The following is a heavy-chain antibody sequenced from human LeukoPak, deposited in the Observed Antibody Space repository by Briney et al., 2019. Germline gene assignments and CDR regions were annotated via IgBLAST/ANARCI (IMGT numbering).Heavy chain of an antibody. Sequence: PGGSLRLSCAASGFTVSSNYMSWVREAPGKGLEWVSRVNNDGSSTTYADSVEGRFTISRDNARNTLYLQMNSLRAEDTAVYYCARSSYPYYFDYWGQGTLVTVSS. CDR1: GFTVSSNY. D-gene: IGHD6-19*01. CDR3: ARSSYPYYFDY. J-gene: IGHJ4*02. CDR2: VNNDGSST. V-gene: IGHV3-74*01.